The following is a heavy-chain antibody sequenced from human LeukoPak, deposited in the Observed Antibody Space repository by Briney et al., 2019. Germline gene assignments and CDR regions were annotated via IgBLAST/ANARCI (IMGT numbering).Heavy chain of an antibody. CDR3: ALYLDSGSYQDY. J-gene: IGHJ4*02. CDR1: GYTFTSYG. CDR2: ISAYNGNT. D-gene: IGHD1-26*01. Sequence: AASVKVSCKASGYTFTSYGISWVRQAPGQGLEWMGWISAYNGNTNYAQKLQGRVTMTTDTSTSTAYMELRSLRSDDTAVYYCALYLDSGSYQDYWGQGTLVTVSS. V-gene: IGHV1-18*01.